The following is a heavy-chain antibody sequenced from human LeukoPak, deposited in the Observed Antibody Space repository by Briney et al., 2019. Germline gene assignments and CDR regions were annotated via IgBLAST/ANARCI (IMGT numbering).Heavy chain of an antibody. CDR2: IIPILGIA. D-gene: IGHD4-23*01. V-gene: IGHV1-69*04. J-gene: IGHJ4*02. Sequence: ASVKVSCKASGGTFSSYAISWVRQAPGQGLEWMGRIIPILGIANYAQKFQGRVTITADKSTSTAYMELSSLRSEDTAVYYCAATSGHDYGGNAFDYWGQGTLVTVSS. CDR3: AATSGHDYGGNAFDY. CDR1: GGTFSSYA.